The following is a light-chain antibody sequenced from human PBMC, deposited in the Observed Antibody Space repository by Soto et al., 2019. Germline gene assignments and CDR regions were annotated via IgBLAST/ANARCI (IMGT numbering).Light chain of an antibody. CDR1: SSDIGAYNY. J-gene: IGLJ1*01. CDR3: FSHRSGDSHV. V-gene: IGLV2-14*01. Sequence: QSVLTQPGSVCGSPGQSVTISWTGTSSDIGAYNYVSWYQQYPGKAPKLMIYGVTNRPSGVSNRFSGSKTGNTASLTISGLQAEDEADYYCFSHRSGDSHVFGTGTKVTVL. CDR2: GVT.